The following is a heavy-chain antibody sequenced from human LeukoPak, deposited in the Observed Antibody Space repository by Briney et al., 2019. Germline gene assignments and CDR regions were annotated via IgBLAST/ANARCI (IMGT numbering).Heavy chain of an antibody. CDR3: ARHWYYYDSSGWSWRGEGPYYFDY. Sequence: SSETLSLTCTVSGGSISSSSYYWGWIRQPPGKGLEWIGSIYYSGSTYYNPSLKSRVTISVDTSKNQFSLKLSSVTAADTAVYYCARHWYYYDSSGWSWRGEGPYYFDYWGQGTLVTVSS. CDR2: IYYSGST. CDR1: GGSISSSSYY. J-gene: IGHJ4*02. V-gene: IGHV4-39*01. D-gene: IGHD3-22*01.